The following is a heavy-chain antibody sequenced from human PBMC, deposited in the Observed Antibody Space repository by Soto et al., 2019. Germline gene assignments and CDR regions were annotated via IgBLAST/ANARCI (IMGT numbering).Heavy chain of an antibody. Sequence: ASVNVSCKASGYTFTSYGISWVRQAPGQGLEWMGWISAYNGNTNYAQKLQGRVTMTTDTSTSTAYMELRSLRSDDTAVYYCARVPPRDGYNSYYYYYGMDVWGQGTTVTVSS. CDR2: ISAYNGNT. V-gene: IGHV1-18*01. J-gene: IGHJ6*02. CDR3: ARVPPRDGYNSYYYYYGMDV. CDR1: GYTFTSYG. D-gene: IGHD5-12*01.